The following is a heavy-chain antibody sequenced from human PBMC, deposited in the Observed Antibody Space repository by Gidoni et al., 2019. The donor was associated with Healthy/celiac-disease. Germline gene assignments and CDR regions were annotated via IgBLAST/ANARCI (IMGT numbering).Heavy chain of an antibody. V-gene: IGHV4-39*01. CDR3: ARQGGYCSGGSCSNWYFDL. CDR1: GGSIRSSSYY. Sequence: QLQLQESGPGLVKPSETLSLTCTVSGGSIRSSSYYWGWIRQPPGKGLEWIGSIYYSGSTYYNPSLKSRVTISVDTSKNQFSLKLSSVTAADTAVYYCARQGGYCSGGSCSNWYFDLWGRGTLVTVSS. D-gene: IGHD2-15*01. CDR2: IYYSGST. J-gene: IGHJ2*01.